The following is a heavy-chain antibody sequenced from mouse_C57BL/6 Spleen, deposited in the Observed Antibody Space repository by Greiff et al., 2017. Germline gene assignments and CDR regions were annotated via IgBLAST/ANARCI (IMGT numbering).Heavy chain of an antibody. D-gene: IGHD1-1*01. CDR3: ARGYYGSGYAMDY. CDR1: GYTFTSYW. V-gene: IGHV1-61*01. J-gene: IGHJ4*01. CDR2: IYPSDSET. Sequence: QVQLQQPGAELVRPGSSVKLSCKASGYTFTSYWMAWVKQRPGQGLEWIGNIYPSDSETHYNQKFKDKATLTVDKSSSTAYMQLSSLTSEDSAVYYCARGYYGSGYAMDYWGQGTSVTVSS.